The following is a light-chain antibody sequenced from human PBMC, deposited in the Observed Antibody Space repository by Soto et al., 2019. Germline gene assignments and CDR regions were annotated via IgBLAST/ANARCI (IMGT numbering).Light chain of an antibody. V-gene: IGKV1-33*01. CDR2: DAS. J-gene: IGKJ5*01. CDR3: QQYYYLPIT. CDR1: QGISSW. Sequence: DIQMTQSPSSVSASVGDRVTITCRASQGISSWLAWYQQKPGKAPKLLIFDASNLETGVPLRFSGRGSGTDFTFTISSLQPEDIAAYYCQQYYYLPITFGQGTRLEIK.